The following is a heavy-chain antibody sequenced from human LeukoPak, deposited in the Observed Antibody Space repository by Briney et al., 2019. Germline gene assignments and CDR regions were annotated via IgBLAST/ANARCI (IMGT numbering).Heavy chain of an antibody. CDR1: GGSISSGGYY. V-gene: IGHV4-31*03. Sequence: SQTLSLSCTVSGGSISSGGYYWSWIRQHPGKGLEWIGYIYYSGSTYYNPSLKSRVTISVDTSKNQFSLTLSSVTAADTAVYYCARVVRDTDMVTPNFDYWGQGTPVTVSS. CDR2: IYYSGST. D-gene: IGHD5-18*01. CDR3: ARVVRDTDMVTPNFDY. J-gene: IGHJ4*02.